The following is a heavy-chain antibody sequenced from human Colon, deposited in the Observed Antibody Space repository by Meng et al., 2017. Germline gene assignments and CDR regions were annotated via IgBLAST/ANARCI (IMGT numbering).Heavy chain of an antibody. D-gene: IGHD1-26*01. CDR3: AGGPWELDY. V-gene: IGHV4-61*01. CDR1: GGSVSSGSHY. J-gene: IGHJ4*02. CDR2: IDYSRSI. Sequence: GQLKELGPGLVRPPGTLSLTCTVSGGSVSSGSHYWSWIRQPPGKGLEWIGYIDYSRSINYYPSLKSRVTMSVDTSKNQFSLNLSSVTAADTAVYYCAGGPWELDYWGQGTLVTVSS.